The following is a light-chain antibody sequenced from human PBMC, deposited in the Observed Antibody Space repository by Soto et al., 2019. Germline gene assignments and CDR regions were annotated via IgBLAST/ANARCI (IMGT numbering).Light chain of an antibody. CDR2: GAS. CDR3: QQYASSPLT. V-gene: IGKV3-20*01. CDR1: QSVGRNF. J-gene: IGKJ4*01. Sequence: EIVLTQSPGTLSVSPGERATLSGRASQSVGRNFLAWYQQKPGQAPRLLIYGASTRASGIPDRFSGSGSGTDFTLTISRLEPEDFAVYYCQQYASSPLTFGGGTKVETK.